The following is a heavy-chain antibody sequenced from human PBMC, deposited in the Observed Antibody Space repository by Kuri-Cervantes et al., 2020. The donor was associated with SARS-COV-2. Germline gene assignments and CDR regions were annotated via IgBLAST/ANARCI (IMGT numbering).Heavy chain of an antibody. CDR1: GGSFSGYY. CDR2: INHSGST. V-gene: IGHV4-34*01. D-gene: IGHD5-12*01. Sequence: SETLSLTCAVYGGSFSGYYWSWIRQPPGKGLEWIGEINHSGSTNYNPSLKSRVTISVDTSKNQFSLKLSSVTAADTAVYYCARGWLSGYWGQGTLVTVSS. J-gene: IGHJ4*02. CDR3: ARGWLSGY.